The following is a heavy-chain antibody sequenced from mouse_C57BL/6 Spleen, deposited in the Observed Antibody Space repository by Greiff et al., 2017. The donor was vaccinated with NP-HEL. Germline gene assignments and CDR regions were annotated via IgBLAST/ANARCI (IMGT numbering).Heavy chain of an antibody. CDR2: IDPSDSYT. V-gene: IGHV1-69*01. CDR1: GYTFTSYW. Sequence: QVQLQQPGAELVMPGASVKLSCKASGYTFTSYWMNWVKQRPGQGLEWIGEIDPSDSYTNYNQKFKGKSTLTVDKSSSTAYMQLSSLTSEDSAVYYCARRDYGSRDYAMDYWGQGTSVTVSS. D-gene: IGHD1-1*01. CDR3: ARRDYGSRDYAMDY. J-gene: IGHJ4*01.